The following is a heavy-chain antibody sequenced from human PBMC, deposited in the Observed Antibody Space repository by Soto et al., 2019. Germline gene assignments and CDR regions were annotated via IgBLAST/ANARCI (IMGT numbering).Heavy chain of an antibody. V-gene: IGHV4-30-4*01. CDR3: SRRNDSSGYYYYFDY. J-gene: IGHJ4*01. D-gene: IGHD3-22*01. CDR1: GGSISSGDYY. CDR2: IYYSGST. Sequence: SETLSLTCTVSGGSISSGDYYWSWIRQPPGKGLEWIGYIYYSGSTYYNPSLKSQVTISVDTSKNQFSLKLSSVTAAATAVYFCSRRNDSSGYYYYFDYWGQGTLVTVSS.